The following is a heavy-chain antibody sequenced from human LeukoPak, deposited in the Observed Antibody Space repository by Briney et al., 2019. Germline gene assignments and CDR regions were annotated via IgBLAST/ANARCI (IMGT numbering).Heavy chain of an antibody. CDR3: ARQTGSGLFILP. J-gene: IGHJ4*02. CDR1: GVSISSSYSY. D-gene: IGHD3/OR15-3a*01. V-gene: IGHV4-39*01. CDR2: IYYTGNT. Sequence: SETLSLTCTVSGVSISSSYSYWGWIRQPPGMGLEWIGSIYYTGNTYYHASLKSHVSISIDTSKNQFSLKLTSVTAADTAVYYCARQTGSGLFILPGGQGTLVTVSS.